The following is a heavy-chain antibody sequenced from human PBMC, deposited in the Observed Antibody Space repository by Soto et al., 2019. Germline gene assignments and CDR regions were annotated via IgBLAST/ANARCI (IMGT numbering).Heavy chain of an antibody. J-gene: IGHJ6*03. CDR3: ARVAYRRAAAGYYYYYYMDV. D-gene: IGHD6-13*01. CDR2: ISAYNGNT. V-gene: IGHV1-18*01. Sequence: GPSVKVSCKASGYTFTSYGISWVRQAPGQGLEWMGWISAYNGNTNYAQKLQGRVTMTTDTSTSTAYMELRSLRSDDTAVYYCARVAYRRAAAGYYYYYYMDVWGKGTTVTVSS. CDR1: GYTFTSYG.